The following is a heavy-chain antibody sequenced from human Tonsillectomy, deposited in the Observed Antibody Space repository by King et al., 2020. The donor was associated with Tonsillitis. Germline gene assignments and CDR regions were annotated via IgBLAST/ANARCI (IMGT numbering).Heavy chain of an antibody. CDR3: ARGGAARPDY. CDR1: GFTFSGYG. D-gene: IGHD6-6*01. Sequence: VQLVESGGGLVQPGGSLRLSCAASGFTFSGYGMNCVRQTPGKGLEWVSYISSRSGTINYADAVKGRFTISRDNAKNSLYLQMNSLRAEDTAGYYCARGGAARPDYWGQGTLVTVSS. CDR2: ISSRSGTI. J-gene: IGHJ4*02. V-gene: IGHV3-48*01.